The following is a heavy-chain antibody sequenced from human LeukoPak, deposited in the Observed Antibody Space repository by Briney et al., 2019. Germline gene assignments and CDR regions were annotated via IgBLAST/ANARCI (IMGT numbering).Heavy chain of an antibody. CDR3: AKGGKWDVTPFDY. CDR1: GFTFTSYS. V-gene: IGHV3-23*01. D-gene: IGHD1-26*01. Sequence: GGSLRLSCAASGFTFTSYSMNWVRQAPGKGLEWVSTISGGGGSTYYADSVKGRFTISRDNSKNTLYLHVNSLRAEDTAVYYCAKGGKWDVTPFDYWGQGTLVTVSS. CDR2: ISGGGGST. J-gene: IGHJ4*02.